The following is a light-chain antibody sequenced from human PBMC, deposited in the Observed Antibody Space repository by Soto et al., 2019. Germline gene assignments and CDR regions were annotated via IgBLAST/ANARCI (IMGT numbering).Light chain of an antibody. CDR3: QTWGTGIQV. V-gene: IGLV4-69*01. CDR2: LNSDGSH. J-gene: IGLJ2*01. CDR1: SGHSSYA. Sequence: QPVLTQSPSASASLGASVKLTCTLSSGHSSYAIAWHQQQPEKGPRYLMKLNSDGSHSKGDGIPYRFSGSSSGAERYLTISSLQSEDEADYYCQTWGTGIQVFGGGTKLTVL.